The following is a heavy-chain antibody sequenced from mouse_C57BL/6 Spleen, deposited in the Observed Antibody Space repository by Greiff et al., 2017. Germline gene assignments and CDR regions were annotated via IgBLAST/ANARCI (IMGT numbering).Heavy chain of an antibody. V-gene: IGHV1-52*01. CDR1: GYTFTSYW. Sequence: QVQLQQPGAELVRPGSSVKLSCKASGYTFTSYWMHWVKQRPIQGLEWIGNIDPSDSETHYNQKFKDKATLTVDKSSSTAYMQLSSLTSEDSAVYYCARRHYSGSFDYWGQGTTLTVSS. CDR2: IDPSDSET. D-gene: IGHD1-1*01. CDR3: ARRHYSGSFDY. J-gene: IGHJ2*01.